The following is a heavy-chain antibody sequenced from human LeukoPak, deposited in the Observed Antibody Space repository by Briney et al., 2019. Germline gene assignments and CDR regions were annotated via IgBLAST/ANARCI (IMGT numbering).Heavy chain of an antibody. Sequence: GASVKVSCKASGYTFTSSDINWVRQATGQGLEWMGWMNPNSGNTGYAQKFQGRVTMTRNTSISTAYMELSSLRSEDTAVYYCASRSRFRYYYYGMDVWGQGTTVTVSS. CDR2: MNPNSGNT. V-gene: IGHV1-8*01. CDR1: GYTFTSSD. CDR3: ASRSRFRYYYYGMDV. D-gene: IGHD3-3*01. J-gene: IGHJ6*02.